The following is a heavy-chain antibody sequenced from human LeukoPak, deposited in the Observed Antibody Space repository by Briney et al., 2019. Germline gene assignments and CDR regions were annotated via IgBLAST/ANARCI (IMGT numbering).Heavy chain of an antibody. CDR2: INHSGST. CDR1: GGSISGYY. CDR3: ARAQWLVDY. D-gene: IGHD6-19*01. J-gene: IGHJ4*02. V-gene: IGHV4-34*01. Sequence: SETLSLTCTVSGGSISGYYWSWIRQPPGKGLEWIGEINHSGSTNYNPSLKSRVTISVDTSKNQFSLKLSSVTAADTAVYYCARAQWLVDYWGQGTLVTVSS.